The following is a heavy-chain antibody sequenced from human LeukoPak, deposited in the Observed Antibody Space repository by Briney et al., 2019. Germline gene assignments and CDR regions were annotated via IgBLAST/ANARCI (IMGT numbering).Heavy chain of an antibody. CDR3: ARGPNPMYSSSWYFDY. D-gene: IGHD6-13*01. Sequence: PSETLSLTRTVSGGSISSYYWSWIRQPAGKGLEWIGRIYASGSTNYNPSLTSRVTMSVDTSKNQFSLKLSSVTAADTAVYYCARGPNPMYSSSWYFDYWGQGTLVTVSS. J-gene: IGHJ4*02. CDR1: GGSISSYY. CDR2: IYASGST. V-gene: IGHV4-4*07.